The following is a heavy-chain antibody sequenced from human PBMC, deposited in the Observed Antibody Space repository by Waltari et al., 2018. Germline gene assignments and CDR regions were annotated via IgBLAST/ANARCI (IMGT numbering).Heavy chain of an antibody. V-gene: IGHV4-61*02. CDR2: IYTRGST. J-gene: IGHJ2*01. Sequence: QVQLQESGPGLVKPSQTLSLTCTVAGGSISSGSYYWSWIRQPAGKGLEWIGRIYTRGSTNYNPSLKSRVTISVDTSKNQFSLKLSSVTAADTAVYYCARAGGIAVEFDLWGRGTLVTVSS. CDR3: ARAGGIAVEFDL. CDR1: GGSISSGSYY. D-gene: IGHD6-19*01.